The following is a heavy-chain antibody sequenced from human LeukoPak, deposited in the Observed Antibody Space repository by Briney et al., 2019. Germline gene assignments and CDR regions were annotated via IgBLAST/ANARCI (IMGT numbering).Heavy chain of an antibody. CDR3: ARGYDFWSGYSGFDY. CDR1: GFTFSSYE. CDR2: ISSSGSTI. D-gene: IGHD3-3*01. V-gene: IGHV3-48*03. J-gene: IGHJ4*02. Sequence: GGSLRLSCAASGFTFSSYEMNWVRQAPGKGLEWVSYISSSGSTIYYADSVKGRFTISRDNAKNSLYLQMNSLRAEDTAVYYCARGYDFWSGYSGFDYWGQGTLVTVS.